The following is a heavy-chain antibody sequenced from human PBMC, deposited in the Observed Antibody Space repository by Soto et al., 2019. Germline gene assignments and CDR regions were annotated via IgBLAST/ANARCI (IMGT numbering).Heavy chain of an antibody. D-gene: IGHD3-16*01. CDR1: GFSLNTRDVG. J-gene: IGHJ4*02. Sequence: QITLNESGPALVKPTQTLTLTCTFSGFSLNTRDVGVGWIRQPPGKALEWLGVVYWDDDKTYSPSLKSRLTITKDTPNNQVVLRMTKMDPVDTATYYCAPCRGGVASFWGQGTLVTVSS. CDR3: APCRGGVASF. V-gene: IGHV2-5*02. CDR2: VYWDDDK.